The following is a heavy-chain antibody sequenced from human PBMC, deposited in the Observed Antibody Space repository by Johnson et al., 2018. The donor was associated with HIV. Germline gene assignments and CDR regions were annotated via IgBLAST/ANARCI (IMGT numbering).Heavy chain of an antibody. CDR2: ISYDGSNK. D-gene: IGHD5-18*01. V-gene: IGHV3-30-3*01. Sequence: QVQLVESGGGVVQPGGSLRLSCAASGFTFSSYAMHWVRQAPGKGLEWVAVISYDGSNKYYADSVKGRFTISRDNSKNTLYLQMNSLRAEDTAVYYCARDGGYSYGDAFDIWGQGTMVTVSS. J-gene: IGHJ3*02. CDR1: GFTFSSYA. CDR3: ARDGGYSYGDAFDI.